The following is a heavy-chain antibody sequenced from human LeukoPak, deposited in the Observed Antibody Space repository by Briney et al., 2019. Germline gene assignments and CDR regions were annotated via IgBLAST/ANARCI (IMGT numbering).Heavy chain of an antibody. Sequence: SETLSLTCAVYGGSFSGYYWSWIRQPPGQGLEWIGEIYHSGSANYNPSLKSRVTISVDKSKNQLSLKLISVTAADTAVYYCARDLAAAGTIDPWGQGTLVTVSS. D-gene: IGHD6-13*01. V-gene: IGHV4-34*01. CDR2: IYHSGSA. CDR3: ARDLAAAGTIDP. J-gene: IGHJ5*02. CDR1: GGSFSGYY.